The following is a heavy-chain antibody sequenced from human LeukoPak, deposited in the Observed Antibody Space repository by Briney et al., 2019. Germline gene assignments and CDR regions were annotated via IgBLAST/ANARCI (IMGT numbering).Heavy chain of an antibody. Sequence: GGSLRLSCAASGFTFSSYGMHWVRQAPGKGLVWVSRINSDGSSTSYADSVKGRFTISRDNAKNTLYLQMNSLRAEDTAVYYCARAGRGYYGSGSYYTSWGQGTLVTVSS. J-gene: IGHJ5*02. V-gene: IGHV3-74*01. CDR2: INSDGSST. CDR3: ARAGRGYYGSGSYYTS. D-gene: IGHD3-10*01. CDR1: GFTFSSYG.